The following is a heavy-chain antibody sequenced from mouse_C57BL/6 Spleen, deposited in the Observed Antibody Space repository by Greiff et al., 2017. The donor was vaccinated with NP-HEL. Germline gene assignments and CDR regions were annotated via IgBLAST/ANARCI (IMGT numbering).Heavy chain of an antibody. CDR2: IHPNSGST. V-gene: IGHV1-64*01. CDR1: GYTFTSYW. Sequence: QVQLQQPGAELVKPGASVKLSCKASGYTFTSYWMHWVKQRPGQGLEWIGMIHPNSGSTNYNEKFKSKATLTVDKSSITAYMQLSSLTSEDSAVYYCARPYGNYAMDYWGQGTSVTVSS. J-gene: IGHJ4*01. CDR3: ARPYGNYAMDY. D-gene: IGHD2-1*01.